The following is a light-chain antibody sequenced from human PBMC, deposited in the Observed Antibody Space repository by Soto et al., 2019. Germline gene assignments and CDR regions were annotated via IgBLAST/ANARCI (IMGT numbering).Light chain of an antibody. CDR3: QQYNLYSAIT. CDR2: RAS. Sequence: DIRLTQSPSTLSASVGDRVTITCRASQSISDRLAWYQQKSGKAPRLLIYRASSLENEVPSRFSGSGSGTEFTLTISSLQPDDFATYYCQQYNLYSAITFVQGTKLEI. J-gene: IGKJ2*01. V-gene: IGKV1-5*03. CDR1: QSISDR.